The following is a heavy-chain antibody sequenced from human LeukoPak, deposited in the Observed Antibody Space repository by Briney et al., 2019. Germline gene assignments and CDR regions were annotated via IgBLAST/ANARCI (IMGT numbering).Heavy chain of an antibody. CDR2: IGSDGSSA. V-gene: IGHV3-74*01. Sequence: GGSLRLSCAASGFTFSSYFIHWVRQGPGKALVWVSRIGSDGSSASSADSVKGRFTISRDNSKNTLYLQMSSLRAEDTAVYYCARDHRIGGSWGQGTLVTVSS. D-gene: IGHD3-16*01. CDR1: GFTFSSYF. J-gene: IGHJ4*02. CDR3: ARDHRIGGS.